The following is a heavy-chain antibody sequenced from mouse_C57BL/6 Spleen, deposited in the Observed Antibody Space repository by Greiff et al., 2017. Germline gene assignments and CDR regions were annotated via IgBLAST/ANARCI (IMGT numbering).Heavy chain of an antibody. CDR3: TETPEGFAY. CDR2: IRLKSDNYAT. J-gene: IGHJ3*01. Sequence: EVKLMESGGGLVQPGGSMKLSCVASGFTFSNYWMNWVRQSPEKGLEWVAQIRLKSDNYATHYAESVKGRFTISRDDSKSSVYLQMNNLRAEDTGIYYCTETPEGFAYWGQGTLVTVSA. CDR1: GFTFSNYW. V-gene: IGHV6-3*01.